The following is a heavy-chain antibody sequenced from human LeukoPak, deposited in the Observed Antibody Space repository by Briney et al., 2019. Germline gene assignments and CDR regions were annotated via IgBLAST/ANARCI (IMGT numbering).Heavy chain of an antibody. V-gene: IGHV4-4*07. J-gene: IGHJ4*02. CDR2: IHTSGST. D-gene: IGHD6-13*01. CDR3: ARGLVADGIDY. Sequence: SETLSLTCTVSGGSISSYYWSWIRQPAGKGLEWIGRIHTSGSTNYNPSLKSRVTISVDTSKNQFSLKMSSVTAADTAVYYCARGLVADGIDYWGQGTLVTVSS. CDR1: GGSISSYY.